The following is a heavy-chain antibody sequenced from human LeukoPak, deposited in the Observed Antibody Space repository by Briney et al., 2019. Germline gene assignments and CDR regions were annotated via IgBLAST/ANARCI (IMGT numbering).Heavy chain of an antibody. D-gene: IGHD4-17*01. J-gene: IGHJ5*02. Sequence: SETLSLTCAVYDGSFSGYYWSWIRQPPGKGLEWIGEINHSGSTNYNPSLKSRVTISVDTSKNQFSLKLSSVTAADTAVYYCARGRARRTHYGAPPRWFDPWGQGTLVTVSS. CDR1: DGSFSGYY. CDR3: ARGRARRTHYGAPPRWFDP. CDR2: INHSGST. V-gene: IGHV4-34*01.